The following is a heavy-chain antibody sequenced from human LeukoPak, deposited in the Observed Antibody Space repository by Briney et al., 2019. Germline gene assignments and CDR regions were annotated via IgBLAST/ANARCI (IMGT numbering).Heavy chain of an antibody. CDR2: INHSGST. CDR1: GGSFSGYY. V-gene: IGHV4-34*01. J-gene: IGHJ4*02. Sequence: SETLSLTCAVYGGSFSGYYWSWIRQPPGEGLEWIGEINHSGSTNYNPSLKSRVTISVDTSKNQFSLKLSSVTAADTAVYYCARRGYSYGSDYWGQGTLVTVSS. CDR3: ARRGYSYGSDY. D-gene: IGHD5-18*01.